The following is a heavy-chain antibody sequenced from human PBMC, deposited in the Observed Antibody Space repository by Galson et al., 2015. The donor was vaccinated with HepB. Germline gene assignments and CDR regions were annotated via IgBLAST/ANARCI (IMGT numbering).Heavy chain of an antibody. Sequence: PSFQGHVTISADKSISTAYLQWSSLKASDTAMYYCARHRVSGWYHWYFDLWGRGTLVTVSS. J-gene: IGHJ2*01. D-gene: IGHD6-19*01. V-gene: IGHV5-10-1*01. CDR3: ARHRVSGWYHWYFDL.